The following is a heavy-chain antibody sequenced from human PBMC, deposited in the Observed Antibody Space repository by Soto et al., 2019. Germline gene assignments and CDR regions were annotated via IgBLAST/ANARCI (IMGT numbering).Heavy chain of an antibody. CDR2: TYYRSKWYN. Sequence: PSQTLSLTCAISGDSVSSNSAAWNWIRQSPSRGLEWLGRTYYRSKWYNDYAVSVKSRITINPDTSKNQVSLQLNSVTPEDTAVYYCARDQVDSSGYGDYYYDGMDVWGQGTTVTVSS. D-gene: IGHD3-22*01. CDR3: ARDQVDSSGYGDYYYDGMDV. CDR1: GDSVSSNSAA. J-gene: IGHJ6*02. V-gene: IGHV6-1*01.